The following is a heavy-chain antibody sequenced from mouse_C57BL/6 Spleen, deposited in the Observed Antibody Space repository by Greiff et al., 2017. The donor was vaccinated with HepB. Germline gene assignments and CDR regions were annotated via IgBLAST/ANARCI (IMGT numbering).Heavy chain of an antibody. Sequence: SGPVLVKPGASVKMSCKASGYTFTDYYMNWVKQSHGKSLEWIGVINPYNGGTSYNQKFKGKATLTVDKSSSTASMELNSLTSEDSAVYYCARNYGSSPWYFDVWGTGTTVTVSS. CDR3: ARNYGSSPWYFDV. D-gene: IGHD1-1*01. V-gene: IGHV1-19*01. J-gene: IGHJ1*03. CDR1: GYTFTDYY. CDR2: INPYNGGT.